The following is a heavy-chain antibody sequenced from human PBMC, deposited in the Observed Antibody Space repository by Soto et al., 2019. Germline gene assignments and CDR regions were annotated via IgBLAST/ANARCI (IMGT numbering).Heavy chain of an antibody. Sequence: QVQLQQWGAGLLKPSETLSLTCAVYGGSFSGYYWSWIRQPPGKGLEWIGEINHSGSTNYNPSLKSRVTISVDTSKNQFSLMLSSVTAADTAVYYCARAGPMVRGVIRYDYWGQGTLVTVSS. CDR1: GGSFSGYY. V-gene: IGHV4-34*01. D-gene: IGHD3-10*01. J-gene: IGHJ4*02. CDR3: ARAGPMVRGVIRYDY. CDR2: INHSGST.